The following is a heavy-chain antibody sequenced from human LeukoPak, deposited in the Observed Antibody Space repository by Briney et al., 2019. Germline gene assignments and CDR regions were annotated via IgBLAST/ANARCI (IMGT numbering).Heavy chain of an antibody. J-gene: IGHJ5*02. CDR2: INADGSST. CDR3: ERGSGYYGNWFDP. CDR1: GFTFSSYW. V-gene: IGHV3-74*01. Sequence: GGSLRLSCAASGFTFSSYWMHWVRQAPGKGLVWVSRINADGSSTSYADSVKGRFTISRDNAKNTLYLQMNSLRAEDTAVYYCERGSGYYGNWFDPWGQGTLVTVSS. D-gene: IGHD3-3*01.